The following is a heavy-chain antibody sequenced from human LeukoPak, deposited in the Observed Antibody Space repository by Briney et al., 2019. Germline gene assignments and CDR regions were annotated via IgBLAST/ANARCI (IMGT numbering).Heavy chain of an antibody. J-gene: IGHJ5*02. CDR2: TYYRSKWYN. Sequence: SQTLSLTCAISGDSVSSNSAAWNWIRQSPSRGLEWLGRTYYRSKWYNDYAVSVKSRITINPDTSKNQFSLQLNSVTPEDTAVYYCARYYYGSGSSQNRFDPWGQGTLVTVSS. CDR1: GDSVSSNSAA. D-gene: IGHD3-10*01. CDR3: ARYYYGSGSSQNRFDP. V-gene: IGHV6-1*01.